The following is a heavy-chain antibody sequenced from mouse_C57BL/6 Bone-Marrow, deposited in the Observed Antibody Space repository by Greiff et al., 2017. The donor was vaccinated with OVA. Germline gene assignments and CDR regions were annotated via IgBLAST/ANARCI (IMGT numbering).Heavy chain of an antibody. Sequence: VKLQESGAELARPGTSVKMSCKASGYTFTNYWIGWAKQRPGHGLEWIGDIYPGGGYTNYNEKFKGKATLTADKSSSTAYMQFSSLTSEDSAIYSCERQDGSSDAGFAYWGQGTLVTVSA. CDR3: ERQDGSSDAGFAY. D-gene: IGHD1-1*01. J-gene: IGHJ3*01. V-gene: IGHV1-63*01. CDR2: IYPGGGYT. CDR1: GYTFTNYW.